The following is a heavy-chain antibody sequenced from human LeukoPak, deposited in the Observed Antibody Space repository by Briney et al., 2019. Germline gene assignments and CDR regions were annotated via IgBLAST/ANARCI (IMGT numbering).Heavy chain of an antibody. V-gene: IGHV3-7*01. Sequence: GGSLRLSCAASGFTFSNYWTTWVRQAPGKGLEWVVNINQDGSDKYFVDSVKGRFAISRDNAKNSVYLQMNSLRVEDTAVYYCARDPGITMERTDYWGQGTLVTVSS. J-gene: IGHJ4*02. CDR3: ARDPGITMERTDY. D-gene: IGHD1-1*01. CDR1: GFTFSNYW. CDR2: INQDGSDK.